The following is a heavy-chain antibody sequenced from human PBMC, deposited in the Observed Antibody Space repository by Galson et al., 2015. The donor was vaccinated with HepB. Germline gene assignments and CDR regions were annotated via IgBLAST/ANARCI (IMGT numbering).Heavy chain of an antibody. Sequence: SETLSLTCAVYGGSFSGYYWSWIRQPPGKGLEWIGEINHSGSTNYNPSLKSRVTISVDTSKNQLSLKLSSVTAADTAVYYCARRIAVAGDPFDYWGQGTLVTVSS. CDR3: ARRIAVAGDPFDY. J-gene: IGHJ4*02. V-gene: IGHV4-34*01. CDR1: GGSFSGYY. CDR2: INHSGST. D-gene: IGHD6-19*01.